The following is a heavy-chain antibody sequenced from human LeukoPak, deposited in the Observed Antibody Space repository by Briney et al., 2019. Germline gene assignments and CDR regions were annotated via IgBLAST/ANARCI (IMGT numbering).Heavy chain of an antibody. V-gene: IGHV4-39*07. CDR1: GGSISSYY. Sequence: SETLSLTCTVSGGSISSYYWSWIRQPPGKGLEWIGSIYYSGSTYYNPSLKSRVTISVDTSKNQFSLKLSSVTAADTAVYYCARMDAYDSSGYSGFDYWGQGTLVTVSS. D-gene: IGHD3-22*01. CDR3: ARMDAYDSSGYSGFDY. CDR2: IYYSGST. J-gene: IGHJ4*02.